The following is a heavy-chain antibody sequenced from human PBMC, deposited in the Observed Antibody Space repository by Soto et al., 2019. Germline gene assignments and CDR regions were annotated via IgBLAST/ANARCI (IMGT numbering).Heavy chain of an antibody. CDR2: ISGGYGRP. CDR1: GFTFSSYS. D-gene: IGHD3-16*01. Sequence: PGGSLRLSCVASGFTFSSYSMTRVRQAPGKGLEWVSAISGGYGRPSYADSVRGRFTISRDNSKNTLYLRMNSLRADDTAAYYCAKWHTYNYDSLAFSGFDCWGQGTQVPRSS. V-gene: IGHV3-23*01. CDR3: AKWHTYNYDSLAFSGFDC. J-gene: IGHJ4*02.